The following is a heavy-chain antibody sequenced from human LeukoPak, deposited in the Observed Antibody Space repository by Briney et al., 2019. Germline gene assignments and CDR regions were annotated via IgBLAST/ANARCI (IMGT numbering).Heavy chain of an antibody. CDR3: TLIQGWGAGSYFLDY. CDR1: GFSIENDW. J-gene: IGHJ4*02. Sequence: PGGSLRLSCAASGFSIENDWMSWVRQAPGKGLEWVGRVKSYNAGGTTHYAAPVKGRFIISRDDSKNMSYLQMDSLKTEDTAVYYCTLIQGWGAGSYFLDYWGQGALVTVSS. CDR2: VKSYNAGGTT. V-gene: IGHV3-15*01. D-gene: IGHD3-10*01.